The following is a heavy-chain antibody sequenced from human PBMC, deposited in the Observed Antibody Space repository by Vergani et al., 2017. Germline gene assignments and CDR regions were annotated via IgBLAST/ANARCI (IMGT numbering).Heavy chain of an antibody. J-gene: IGHJ3*01. CDR2: LYASGST. CDR1: DFISNGHY. D-gene: IGHD1-14*01. Sequence: QVQLQESGPGLVTPSETLSLICDVFDFISNGHYWGWIRQSPEKGLEWIGSLYASGSTYYSPSLKSRLTISVDTTKNQFSLRLTSATAADTAVYFCARDGMSPAEIDPKNAFHVWGQGTRVSV. V-gene: IGHV4-38-2*02. CDR3: ARDGMSPAEIDPKNAFHV.